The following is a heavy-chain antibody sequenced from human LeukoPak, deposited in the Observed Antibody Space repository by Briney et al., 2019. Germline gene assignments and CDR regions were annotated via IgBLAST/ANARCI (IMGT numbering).Heavy chain of an antibody. D-gene: IGHD2-2*01. J-gene: IGHJ4*02. CDR2: IYHSGST. CDR3: ASDHLYCSSTSCQTI. CDR1: GYSISSGYY. V-gene: IGHV4-38-2*02. Sequence: SETLSLTCTVSGYSISSGYYWGWIRQPPGKGLEWIGSIYHSGSTYYNPSLKSRVTISVDTSKNQFSLKLSSVTAADTAVYYCASDHLYCSSTSCQTIWGQGTLVTVSS.